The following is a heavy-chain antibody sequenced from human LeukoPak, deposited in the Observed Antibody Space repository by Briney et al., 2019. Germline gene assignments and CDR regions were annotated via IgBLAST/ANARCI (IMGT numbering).Heavy chain of an antibody. CDR2: ISGSSGAM. Sequence: GGSLRLSCAASGFSFSTYSMNWVRQPPGKGLEWVSSISGSSGAMYYADSLKGRFTISRDNARNSLYLQMHSLRAEDTAVYHCARGIPHTFGLDYWGQGTLVTVSS. CDR3: ARGIPHTFGLDY. CDR1: GFSFSTYS. V-gene: IGHV3-21*01. J-gene: IGHJ4*02. D-gene: IGHD2-2*02.